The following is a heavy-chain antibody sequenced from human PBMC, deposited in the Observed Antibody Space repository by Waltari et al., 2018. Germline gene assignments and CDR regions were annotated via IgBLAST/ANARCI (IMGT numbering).Heavy chain of an antibody. D-gene: IGHD2-2*01. V-gene: IGHV3-33*03. J-gene: IGHJ4*02. CDR3: AKDSYWSSTSCCIGY. CDR2: IWYDGSNK. Sequence: QVQLVESGGGVVQPGRSLRLSCAASGFTFSSYGMHWVRQARGKGVEWVGVIWYDGSNKYYADSVKGRFTNSRDNSKNTLYMQMNSLRAEDTAMYYCAKDSYWSSTSCCIGYWGQGTLVTVSS. CDR1: GFTFSSYG.